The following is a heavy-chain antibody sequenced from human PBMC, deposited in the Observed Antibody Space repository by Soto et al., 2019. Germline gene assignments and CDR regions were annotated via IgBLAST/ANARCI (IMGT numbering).Heavy chain of an antibody. CDR1: GYSFINFY. CDR3: ARGAAVAGGNNWFDP. D-gene: IGHD6-19*01. V-gene: IGHV1-46*01. J-gene: IGHJ5*02. Sequence: QVHLVQSGAEVKKPGASVKVSCKASGYSFINFYVHWVRQAPGQGLVWMGIINFSGGGTTYAQKFQVSVTMTRDTSTNTVYMQLTSLRSDDTAVYYCARGAAVAGGNNWFDPWGQGTLVTVSS. CDR2: INFSGGGT.